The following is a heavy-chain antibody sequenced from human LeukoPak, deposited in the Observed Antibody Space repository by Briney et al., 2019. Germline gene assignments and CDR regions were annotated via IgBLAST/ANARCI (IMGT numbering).Heavy chain of an antibody. V-gene: IGHV3-66*01. Sequence: GSLRLSCAASGFTVSSNYMSWVRQAPGKGLEWVSVIYSGGSTYYADSVKGRFTISRDNAKNSLFLQMNSLRAEDTAVYYCARDRIGYFDYWGQGTLVSVSS. CDR2: IYSGGST. D-gene: IGHD2-15*01. CDR1: GFTVSSNY. CDR3: ARDRIGYFDY. J-gene: IGHJ4*02.